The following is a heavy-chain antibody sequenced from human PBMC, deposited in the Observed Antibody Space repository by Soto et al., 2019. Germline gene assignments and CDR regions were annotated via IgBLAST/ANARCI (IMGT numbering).Heavy chain of an antibody. D-gene: IGHD3-22*01. CDR1: GGSISSYY. CDR2: IYYSGST. CDR3: ARHLGYDSSGYYRNWIDP. Sequence: QVQLQESGPGLVKPSETLSLTCTVSGGSISSYYWSWIRQPPGKGLEWIGYIYYSGSTNYNPSLKSRVTISVDTSKNQFSLKLSSVTAADTSVYYCARHLGYDSSGYYRNWIDPLGQGTLVTVSS. J-gene: IGHJ5*02. V-gene: IGHV4-59*08.